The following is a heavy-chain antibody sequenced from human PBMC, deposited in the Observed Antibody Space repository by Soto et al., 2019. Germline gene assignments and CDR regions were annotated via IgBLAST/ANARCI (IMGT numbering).Heavy chain of an antibody. CDR3: ARGPPLGYCSGVCDYGMDV. J-gene: IGHJ6*02. CDR2: IWNDDSKK. Sequence: GGSLRLSCSASGFSFSTYVMHWVRQAPGKGLEWVAVIWNDDSKKSYEDSVKGRFTIARDNSKNTLYLQMSSLRGDDTAVYYCARGPPLGYCSGVCDYGMDVWGQGTTVTVSS. D-gene: IGHD2-15*01. CDR1: GFSFSTYV. V-gene: IGHV3-33*01.